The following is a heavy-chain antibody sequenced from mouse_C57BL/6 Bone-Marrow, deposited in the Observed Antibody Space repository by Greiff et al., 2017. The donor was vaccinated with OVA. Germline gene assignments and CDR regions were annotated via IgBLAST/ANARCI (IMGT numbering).Heavy chain of an antibody. J-gene: IGHJ3*01. CDR2: ISSGGDYI. Sequence: EVKVVESGEGLVKPGGSLKLSCAASGFTFSSYAMSWVRQTPEKRLEWVAYISSGGDYIYYADTVKGRFTISRDNARNTLYLQMSSLKSEDTAMYYCTREGYEGFAYWAKGLWSLSLQ. CDR1: GFTFSSYA. D-gene: IGHD2-2*01. V-gene: IGHV5-9-1*02. CDR3: TREGYEGFAY.